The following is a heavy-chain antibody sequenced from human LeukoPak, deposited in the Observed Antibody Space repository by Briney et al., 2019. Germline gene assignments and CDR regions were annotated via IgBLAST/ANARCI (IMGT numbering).Heavy chain of an antibody. CDR1: GYTYTGYY. CDR3: ARVAYSSSWYGDNWFDP. V-gene: IGHV1-2*02. D-gene: IGHD6-13*01. Sequence: ASVKVCCEASGYTYTGYYMHWVRQAPGQGLEWMGWINPNSGDTNYAQKFQGRVTMTRDTSISTAYMELSRLRSDDTAVYYCARVAYSSSWYGDNWFDPWGQGTLVTVSS. J-gene: IGHJ5*02. CDR2: INPNSGDT.